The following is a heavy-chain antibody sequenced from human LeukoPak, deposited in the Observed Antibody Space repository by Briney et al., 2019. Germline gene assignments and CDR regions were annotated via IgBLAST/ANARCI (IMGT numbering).Heavy chain of an antibody. V-gene: IGHV1-2*02. J-gene: IGHJ5*02. Sequence: AASVKVSCKASGYTLTGYYIHWVRQAPGQGLEWMGWIKPNSGDTDYAQKFQGRVTMTRDTSIITAYLELSRLRSDDTAVYYCVEDRPQLLGNNWFDPWGQGTLVTVSS. CDR1: GYTLTGYY. CDR3: VEDRPQLLGNNWFDP. D-gene: IGHD5-24*01. CDR2: IKPNSGDT.